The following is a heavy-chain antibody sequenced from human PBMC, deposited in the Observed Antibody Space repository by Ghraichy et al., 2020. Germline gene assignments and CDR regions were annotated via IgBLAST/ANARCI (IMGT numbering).Heavy chain of an antibody. CDR2: ISGSDGST. V-gene: IGHV3-23*01. CDR1: GFTFSRYA. CDR3: AKDGGRTLYYFDY. D-gene: IGHD2-15*01. Sequence: LSLTCAASGFTFSRYAMSWVRQAPGKWLEWVSTISGSDGSTYYADSVKGRFTISRDNSKNTLYLQMNSLRAEDTAVYYCAKDGGRTLYYFDYWGQGTLVTVSS. J-gene: IGHJ4*02.